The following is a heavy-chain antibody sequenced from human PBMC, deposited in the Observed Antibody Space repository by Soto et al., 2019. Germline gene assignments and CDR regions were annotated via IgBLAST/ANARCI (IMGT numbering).Heavy chain of an antibody. CDR3: VRDGTKTLRDWFDP. CDR1: GASISGFY. D-gene: IGHD1-1*01. CDR2: IYATGTT. J-gene: IGHJ5*02. Sequence: SETLSLTCTVSGASISGFYWSWIRKSAGKGLEWIGRIYATGTTDYNPSLKSRVMMSVDTSKKQFSLKLRSVTAADTAVNYCVRDGTKTLRDWFDPWGQGSSVTVSS. V-gene: IGHV4-4*07.